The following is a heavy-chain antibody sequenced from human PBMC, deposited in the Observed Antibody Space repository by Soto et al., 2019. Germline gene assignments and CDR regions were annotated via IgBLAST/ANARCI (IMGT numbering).Heavy chain of an antibody. V-gene: IGHV3-23*01. CDR3: AKFPPPVTIFGVANDDWYYFDY. D-gene: IGHD3-3*01. CDR1: GFTFISYA. Sequence: GGSLRLSCAAPGFTFISYAMSWVPQAPGKGLEWVSAISGSGGSTYYADSVKGRFTISRDNSKNTLYLQMNSLRAEDTAVYYCAKFPPPVTIFGVANDDWYYFDYWGQGTLVTSPQ. CDR2: ISGSGGST. J-gene: IGHJ4*02.